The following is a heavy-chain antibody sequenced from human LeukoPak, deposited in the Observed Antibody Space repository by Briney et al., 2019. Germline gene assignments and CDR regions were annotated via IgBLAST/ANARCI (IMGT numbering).Heavy chain of an antibody. CDR3: ARHSSGNFDY. J-gene: IGHJ4*02. CDR1: GGSISSSSYY. D-gene: IGHD6-19*01. Sequence: SEILSLTCTVSGGSISSSSYYWGWIRQPPGKGLEWIGSIYYSGSTYYNPSLKSRVTISVDTSKNQFSLKLSSVTAADTAVYYCARHSSGNFDYWGQGTLVTVSS. V-gene: IGHV4-39*01. CDR2: IYYSGST.